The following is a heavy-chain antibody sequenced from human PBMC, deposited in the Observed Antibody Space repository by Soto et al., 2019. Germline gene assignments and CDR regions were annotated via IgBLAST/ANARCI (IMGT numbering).Heavy chain of an antibody. Sequence: QVQLQESGPGLVEPSGTLSLTCSVSGDSISSSNWWNWVRQSPEKGLEWIGEMHHSGRTNYNPSLRSRVTVSLDKSNNYFSLRLTSVTAADTATYYCARVRQNCSGNSCDFDPWGQGALVTVSS. V-gene: IGHV4-4*02. J-gene: IGHJ5*02. CDR1: GDSISSSNW. CDR2: MHHSGRT. CDR3: ARVRQNCSGNSCDFDP. D-gene: IGHD2-2*01.